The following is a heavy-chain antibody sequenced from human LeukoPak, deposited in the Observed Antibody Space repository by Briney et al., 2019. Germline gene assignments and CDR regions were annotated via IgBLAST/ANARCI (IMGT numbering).Heavy chain of an antibody. V-gene: IGHV3-15*01. D-gene: IGHD3-3*01. CDR1: GFTFSSYW. J-gene: IGHJ4*02. CDR2: IKSKTDGGTT. CDR3: TTEGEVLRFLEWLPFYYFDY. Sequence: GGSLRLSCAASGFTFSSYWMHWVHQAPGKGLEWVGRIKSKTDGGTTDYAAPVKGRFTISRDDSKNTLYLQMNSLKTEDTAVYYCTTEGEVLRFLEWLPFYYFDYWGQGTLVTVSS.